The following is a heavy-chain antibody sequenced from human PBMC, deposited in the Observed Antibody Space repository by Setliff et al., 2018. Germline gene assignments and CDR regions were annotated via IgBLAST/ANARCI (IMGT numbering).Heavy chain of an antibody. V-gene: IGHV4-31*01. CDR3: ARHKSNGSGSYPSLYMDV. D-gene: IGHD3-10*01. Sequence: SETLSLTCTVSGGSISSGGSYWSWIRQLPGKGLEWIGYIYYSGSTYYNPSLKSLVTISVDTSKNQFSLKLSSVTAADTAVYYCARHKSNGSGSYPSLYMDVWGKGIMVTVSS. J-gene: IGHJ6*03. CDR1: GGSISSGGSY. CDR2: IYYSGST.